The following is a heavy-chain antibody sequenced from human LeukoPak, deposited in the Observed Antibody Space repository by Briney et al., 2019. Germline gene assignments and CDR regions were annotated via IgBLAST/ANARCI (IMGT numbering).Heavy chain of an antibody. Sequence: GASVKVSCKASGYTFTSYGISWVQQAPGQGLEWMGWISAYNGNTNYAQKLQGRVTMTTDTSTSTAYMELRSLRSDDTAVYYCARDTIAVANYYYGMDVWGQGTTVTVSS. V-gene: IGHV1-18*01. CDR3: ARDTIAVANYYYGMDV. J-gene: IGHJ6*02. D-gene: IGHD6-19*01. CDR1: GYTFTSYG. CDR2: ISAYNGNT.